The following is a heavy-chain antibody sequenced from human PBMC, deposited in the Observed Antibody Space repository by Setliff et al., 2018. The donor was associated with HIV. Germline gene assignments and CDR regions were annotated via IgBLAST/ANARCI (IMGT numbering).Heavy chain of an antibody. D-gene: IGHD4-17*01. CDR2: INPTGDIT. CDR1: GYTFSSSY. V-gene: IGHV1-46*01. J-gene: IGHJ6*03. Sequence: ASVTVSCKASGYTFSSSYMHWVRQAPGQGLEWMGLINPTGDITFYPQKFQARVTMTRDTSTSTVYLELRSLRSEDTAVYFCARGTTATDYYYYMDVWGKGTSVTVSS. CDR3: ARGTTATDYYYYMDV.